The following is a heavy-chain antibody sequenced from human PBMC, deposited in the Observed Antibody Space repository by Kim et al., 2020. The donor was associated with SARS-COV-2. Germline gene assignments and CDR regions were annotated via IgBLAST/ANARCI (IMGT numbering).Heavy chain of an antibody. CDR1: GFTFNSKW. Sequence: GGSLRLSCAASGFTFNSKWMSWVRQTPGKGLEWLANINQDGSQKNYVDSVKGRFTISRDNAKNSVYLQMNSLRVEDTALYYCAIDSSGYINENGFWGQGT. CDR2: INQDGSQK. D-gene: IGHD6-19*01. CDR3: AIDSSGYINENGF. V-gene: IGHV3-7*01. J-gene: IGHJ4*02.